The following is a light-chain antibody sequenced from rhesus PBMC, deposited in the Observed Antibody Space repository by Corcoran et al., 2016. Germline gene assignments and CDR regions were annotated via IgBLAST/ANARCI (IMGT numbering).Light chain of an antibody. CDR3: MQGTQVPFT. CDR2: FAL. CDR1: QSLLHSNGYTY. Sequence: DTVMTQTPLSLSVTPGESASISCRSSQSLLHSNGYTYLYWYLQKPGQSPHLLLYFALSRASGVPDRFRGSGSGTDFKLEISRVEAEAIGVYYCMQGTQVPFTFGPGTKLEIK. V-gene: IGKV2-91*01. J-gene: IGKJ3*01.